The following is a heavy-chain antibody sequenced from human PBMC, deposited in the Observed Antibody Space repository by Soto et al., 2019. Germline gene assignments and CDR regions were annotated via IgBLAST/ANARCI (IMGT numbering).Heavy chain of an antibody. CDR2: ISGSSSYI. CDR1: GVSFSDYS. Sequence: GGSLRLSCVVSGVSFSDYSMNWVRQAPGKGLEWVALISGSSSYIYYADSVKGRFTISRDNAKNPLFLQMDSLRVEDTAVYYCARSGEILQTFDSWGQGTLVTVSS. CDR3: ARSGEILQTFDS. V-gene: IGHV3-21*01. D-gene: IGHD1-26*01. J-gene: IGHJ4*02.